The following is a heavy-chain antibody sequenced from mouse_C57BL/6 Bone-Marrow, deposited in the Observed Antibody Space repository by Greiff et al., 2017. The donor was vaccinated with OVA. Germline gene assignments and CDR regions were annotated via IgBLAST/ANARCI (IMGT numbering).Heavy chain of an antibody. V-gene: IGHV14-4*01. CDR3: TTYGSSPWLAY. CDR2: IDPENGDT. CDR1: GFNIKDDY. Sequence: VQMQQSGAELVRPGASVKLSCTASGFNIKDDYMHWVKQRPEQGLEWIGWIDPENGDTEYASKFQGKATITADTSSNTAYLQLSSLTSEDTAVYYCTTYGSSPWLAYWGQGTLVTVSA. D-gene: IGHD1-1*01. J-gene: IGHJ3*01.